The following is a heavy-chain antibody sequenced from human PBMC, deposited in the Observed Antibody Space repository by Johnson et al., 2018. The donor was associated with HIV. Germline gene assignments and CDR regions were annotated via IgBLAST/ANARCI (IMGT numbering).Heavy chain of an antibody. CDR2: ISYDGGNK. CDR1: GFTFSSYA. CDR3: ARGMSSGWSSDAFDI. V-gene: IGHV3-30*04. D-gene: IGHD6-19*01. J-gene: IGHJ3*02. Sequence: QVQLVESGGGVVQPGRSLRLSCAASGFTFSSYALYWVRQVPGKGLEWVATISYDGGNKYYADSVKGRFTISRDNSKNTLFLQMNSLRAEDTAVYYCARGMSSGWSSDAFDIWGQGTMVTVSS.